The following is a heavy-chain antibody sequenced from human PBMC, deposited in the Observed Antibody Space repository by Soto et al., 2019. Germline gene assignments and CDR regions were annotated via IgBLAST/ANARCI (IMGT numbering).Heavy chain of an antibody. CDR1: GGSISSYY. CDR2: TYYSGST. V-gene: IGHV4-59*01. D-gene: IGHD6-25*01. Sequence: SETLSLTCTVSGGSISSYYWSWIRQPPGKGLEWIGYTYYSGSTNYNPSLKSRVTISVDTSKNQFSLKLSSVTAADTAVYYCAREEGGYLDKLYYYYGMDVWGQGTTVTVSS. J-gene: IGHJ6*02. CDR3: AREEGGYLDKLYYYYGMDV.